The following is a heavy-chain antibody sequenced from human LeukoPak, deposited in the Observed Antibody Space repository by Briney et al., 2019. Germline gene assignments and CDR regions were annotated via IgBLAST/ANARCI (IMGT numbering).Heavy chain of an antibody. V-gene: IGHV4-39*01. CDR2: IYYSGST. J-gene: IGHJ4*02. D-gene: IGHD3-3*01. Sequence: SETLSLTCTVSGGSISSSSYYWGWIRQPPGKGLEWIGSIYYSGSTYYNPSLKSRVTISVDTSKNQFSLKLSSVTAADTAVYYCARQPRVRAIFGVVTAAFDYWGQGTLVTVSS. CDR3: ARQPRVRAIFGVVTAAFDY. CDR1: GGSISSSSYY.